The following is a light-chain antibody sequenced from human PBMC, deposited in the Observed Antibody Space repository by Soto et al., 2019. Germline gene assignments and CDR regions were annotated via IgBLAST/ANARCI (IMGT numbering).Light chain of an antibody. Sequence: IQMTQSPPSLSASVGDTVSITCRASQAINGYLAWYQQKPGEVPTRLIYHVSTLQPGVPSRLSGGGSGADYTLTISSLQPVDVATYFCQTYKSALFVFGPGTKGNIK. J-gene: IGKJ3*01. CDR3: QTYKSALFV. CDR2: HVS. V-gene: IGKV1-27*01. CDR1: QAINGY.